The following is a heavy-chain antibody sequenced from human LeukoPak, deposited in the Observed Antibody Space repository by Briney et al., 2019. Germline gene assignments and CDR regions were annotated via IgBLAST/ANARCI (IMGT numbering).Heavy chain of an antibody. J-gene: IGHJ4*02. CDR1: GYTFTGYD. CDR3: TRDSLSGSYRDY. V-gene: IGHV1-8*01. Sequence: ASVRVSCKASGYTFTGYDLNWVRQATGQGLEWMGWMNPNTGDTGYAQKFQGRVTMTRNSSIDTAYMELSGLRSEDTAVYYCTRDSLSGSYRDYWGQGTLLTVSS. D-gene: IGHD1-26*01. CDR2: MNPNTGDT.